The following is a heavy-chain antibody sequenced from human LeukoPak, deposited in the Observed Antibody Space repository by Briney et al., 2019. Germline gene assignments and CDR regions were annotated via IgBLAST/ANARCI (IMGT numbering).Heavy chain of an antibody. CDR1: GGSISSYY. D-gene: IGHD6-19*01. J-gene: IGHJ4*02. V-gene: IGHV4-59*08. CDR2: IYYSGST. CDR3: ARLRAGQWLGIDY. Sequence: SETLSLTCTVSGGSISSYYWSWIRQPPGKGLEWIGYIYYSGSTNYNPSLKSRVTISVDTSKNQFSLKLSPVTAADTAVYYCARLRAGQWLGIDYWGQGTLVTVSS.